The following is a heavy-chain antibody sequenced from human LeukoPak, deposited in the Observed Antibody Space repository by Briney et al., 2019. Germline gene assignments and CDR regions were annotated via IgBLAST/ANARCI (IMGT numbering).Heavy chain of an antibody. CDR1: GFTFSAYS. V-gene: IGHV3-66*01. J-gene: IGHJ4*02. Sequence: PGGSLRLSCAASGFTFSAYSMNWVRQAPGKGLEWVSVIYSGGSTYYADPVKGRFTISRDNSKNTLYLQMNSLRAEDTAVYYCAGEQQAALDYWGQGTLVTVSS. D-gene: IGHD6-13*01. CDR2: IYSGGST. CDR3: AGEQQAALDY.